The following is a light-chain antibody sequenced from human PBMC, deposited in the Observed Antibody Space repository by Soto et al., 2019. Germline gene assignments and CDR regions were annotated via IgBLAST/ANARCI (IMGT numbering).Light chain of an antibody. CDR1: SSDVGSYNL. CDR2: EGS. V-gene: IGLV2-23*01. J-gene: IGLJ2*01. CDR3: CSYAGSSTVV. Sequence: QSALTQPASVSGSPGQSITISCTGTSSDVGSYNLVSWYQQHPGKAPKLMIYEGSKRPSGVSNRFSGSKSGNTASLTISGVQDEDDDDYYCCSYAGSSTVVFGGGTKVTVL.